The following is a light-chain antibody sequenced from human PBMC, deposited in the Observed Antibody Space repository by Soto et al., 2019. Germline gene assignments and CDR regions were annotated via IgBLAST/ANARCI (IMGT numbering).Light chain of an antibody. V-gene: IGKV1-5*01. CDR3: QQYHSYPLT. CDR1: QTISSW. CDR2: DAS. J-gene: IGKJ4*01. Sequence: DIEMTQSPSTLSASVGDRVTITCRASQTISSWLAWYQQKPGKAPNLLIYDASSLESGVPSRFSGSGSGTDFTLTISSLHPDDFATYYCQQYHSYPLTFGGGTKVEIK.